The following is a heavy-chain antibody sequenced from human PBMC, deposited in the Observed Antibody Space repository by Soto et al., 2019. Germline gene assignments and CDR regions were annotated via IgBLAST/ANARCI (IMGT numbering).Heavy chain of an antibody. V-gene: IGHV2-5*02. CDR3: AHSPTFRYFDSFDY. Sequence: QITLKESGPTLVKPTQTLTLTCTFSGFSLSTTGVGVGWIRQPPGKALEWLALIYWDDDKRYSPSLKSRLTITKDTSKNQVVLTMTNMDPVDTATYYFAHSPTFRYFDSFDYWGQGTLVTVSS. J-gene: IGHJ4*02. CDR1: GFSLSTTGVG. D-gene: IGHD3-9*01. CDR2: IYWDDDK.